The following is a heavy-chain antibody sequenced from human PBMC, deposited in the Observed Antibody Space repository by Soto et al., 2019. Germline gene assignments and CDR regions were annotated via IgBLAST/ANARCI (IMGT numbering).Heavy chain of an antibody. J-gene: IGHJ4*02. D-gene: IGHD4-17*01. CDR1: GVTFINAW. CDR2: IKNKVDGGTA. V-gene: IGHV3-15*01. CDR3: TTDPGDYEDF. Sequence: EVQLVESGGDLVKPGGCLRLSCKVSGVTFINAWMSWVRQAPGKGLEWVGRIKNKVDGGTADYAAAVRGRFTISRDDSLNTLFLQMNSLEIDDTAVYYCTTDPGDYEDFWGQGTLVTVSS.